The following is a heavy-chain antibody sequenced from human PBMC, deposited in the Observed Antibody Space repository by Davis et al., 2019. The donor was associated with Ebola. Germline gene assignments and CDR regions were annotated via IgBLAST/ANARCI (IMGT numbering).Heavy chain of an antibody. CDR2: TYYTSKWHN. CDR1: GDSVSGNNGA. J-gene: IGHJ4*02. V-gene: IGHV6-1*01. D-gene: IGHD1-26*01. CDR3: ARFRWELRGFDY. Sequence: HSQTLSLTCAISGDSVSGNNGAWNWIRQSPSRGLEWLGRTYYTSKWHNDYAGSVKSRITINPDTSKNQLSLQLNSVTPEDTAVYYCARFRWELRGFDYWGQGTLVTVSS.